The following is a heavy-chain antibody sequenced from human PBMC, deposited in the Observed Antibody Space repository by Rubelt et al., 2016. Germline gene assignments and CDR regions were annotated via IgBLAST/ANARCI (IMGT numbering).Heavy chain of an antibody. CDR1: GVTFSHYA. J-gene: IGHJ6*02. CDR3: ANVGSPYSVYYHYGMDV. Sequence: EVQLVESGGGLVQPGGSLRLSCAASGVTFSHYAMSWVRQAPGKGLEWVSSITGSGSSTYYADSVKGRFTIPRDNSKNTLNLQMNGLRAEDTAIYYGANVGSPYSVYYHYGMDVWGQGTTVTVSS. V-gene: IGHV3-23*04. CDR2: ITGSGSST. D-gene: IGHD2-15*01.